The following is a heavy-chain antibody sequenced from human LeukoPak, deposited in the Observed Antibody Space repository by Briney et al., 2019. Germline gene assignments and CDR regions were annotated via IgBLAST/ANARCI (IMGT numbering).Heavy chain of an antibody. V-gene: IGHV3-48*04. J-gene: IGHJ4*02. CDR2: ISSSSSTI. CDR1: GFTFSSYS. CDR3: AGGPQAAGGSCYCNFDY. Sequence: GSLRLSCAASGFTFSSYSMNWVRQAPGKGLEWLSYISSSSSTIYYADSVKGRFTTSRDNAKNSLYLQMNSLRAEDTAVYYCAGGPQAAGGSCYCNFDYWGQGTLVTVSS. D-gene: IGHD2-15*01.